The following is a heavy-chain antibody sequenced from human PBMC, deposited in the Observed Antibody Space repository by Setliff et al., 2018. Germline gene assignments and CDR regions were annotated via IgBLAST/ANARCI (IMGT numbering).Heavy chain of an antibody. J-gene: IGHJ6*03. CDR2: IYYGGGGST. CDR3: ARMSGFLYLDA. V-gene: IGHV4-39*07. D-gene: IGHD3-3*01. CDR1: GASVSGNSYY. Sequence: SETLSLTCTVSGASVSGNSYYWGWIRQPPGKGLEWIGSIYYGGGGSTVYNPSLKSRVTMSVDTSKNQFSPELTSVTAADTAVYYCARMSGFLYLDAWGNGTTVTVAS.